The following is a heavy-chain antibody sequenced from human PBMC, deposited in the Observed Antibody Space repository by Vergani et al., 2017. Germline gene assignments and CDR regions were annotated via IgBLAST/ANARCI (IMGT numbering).Heavy chain of an antibody. Sequence: QVQLQESGPGLVKPSETLTLTCDVSDYSIMTNPYWGWFRQSPGQGLEWIGCIHHSGDTHYNSSLKSRVSISIVSSSKFSLSLTSVTAADTAIYYCARHRGSGGFFPSSYFYGMDVWGHGTTVTVSS. D-gene: IGHD3-10*01. CDR1: DYSIMTNPY. CDR3: ARHRGSGGFFPSSYFYGMDV. CDR2: IHHSGDT. J-gene: IGHJ6*02. V-gene: IGHV4-38-2*01.